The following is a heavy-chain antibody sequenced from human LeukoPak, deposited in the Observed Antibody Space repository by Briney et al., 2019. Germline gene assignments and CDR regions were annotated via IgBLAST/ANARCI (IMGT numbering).Heavy chain of an antibody. D-gene: IGHD6-13*01. CDR1: GGSINSGGYF. CDR2: IHYRGTT. J-gene: IGHJ4*02. V-gene: IGHV4-31*03. CDR3: ARIPVIFSWPFDY. Sequence: SQTLSLTCSVSGGSINSGGYFWSWIRQHPGKGLEWIGYIHYRGTTYYNPSLKSRVTISIDTSENHFSLNVSSVTAADTAVYYCARIPVIFSWPFDYWGQGTLVTVSS.